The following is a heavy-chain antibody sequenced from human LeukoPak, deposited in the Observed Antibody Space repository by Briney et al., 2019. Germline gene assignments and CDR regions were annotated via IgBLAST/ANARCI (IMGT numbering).Heavy chain of an antibody. Sequence: SETLSLTCSVSDGSIRTYYWSWIRQSPGQGLEWIGNIYYRGDINYNPSLKSRVIISIDTSKNQFSLKVTSLTAGDTAVYYCATNKDWAEADWGQGTLVIVSS. CDR2: IYYRGDI. D-gene: IGHD3/OR15-3a*01. CDR3: ATNKDWAEAD. V-gene: IGHV4-59*03. J-gene: IGHJ4*02. CDR1: DGSIRTYY.